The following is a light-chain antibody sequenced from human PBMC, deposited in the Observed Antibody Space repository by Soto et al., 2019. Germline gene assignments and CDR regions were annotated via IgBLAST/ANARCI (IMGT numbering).Light chain of an antibody. Sequence: QSVLTQPPSASGSPGQSVTISCTGTSSDVGRYNYISWYQQRPGKAPKLIIYEVSKRPSGVPDRLSGLKYGNTASLTVSGLQAEDEADYYCSSYAGNSRYVFGTGTKVTVL. CDR1: SSDVGRYNY. CDR3: SSYAGNSRYV. J-gene: IGLJ1*01. CDR2: EVS. V-gene: IGLV2-8*01.